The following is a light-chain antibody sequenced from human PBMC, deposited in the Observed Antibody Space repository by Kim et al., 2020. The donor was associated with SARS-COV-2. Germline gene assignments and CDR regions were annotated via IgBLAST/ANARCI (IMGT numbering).Light chain of an antibody. J-gene: IGLJ3*02. CDR3: ETWGSSTQV. Sequence: QPVLTQSSSASASLGSSVKLTCTLSSGHSGNIIAWHQQHPGKAPRYLMKVESDGTYNKESGVPRRFSGSASGADRYLTISNLQSEDEADYYCETWGSSTQVFGGGTKLTVL. CDR2: VESDGTY. V-gene: IGLV4-60*03. CDR1: SGHSGNI.